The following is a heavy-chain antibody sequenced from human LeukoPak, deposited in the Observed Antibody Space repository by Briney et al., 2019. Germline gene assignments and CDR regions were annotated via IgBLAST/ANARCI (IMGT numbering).Heavy chain of an antibody. D-gene: IGHD1-14*01. V-gene: IGHV1-24*01. CDR2: FDPEDGET. CDR3: ATVPETRRYFDL. J-gene: IGHJ2*01. Sequence: GASVKVSCKVSGYTLTELSMHWVRQAPGKGLEWMGGFDPEDGETIYAQKFQGRVTMTEDTSTDTAYMELSSLRSEDTAVYYCATVPETRRYFDLWGRGTLVTVSS. CDR1: GYTLTELS.